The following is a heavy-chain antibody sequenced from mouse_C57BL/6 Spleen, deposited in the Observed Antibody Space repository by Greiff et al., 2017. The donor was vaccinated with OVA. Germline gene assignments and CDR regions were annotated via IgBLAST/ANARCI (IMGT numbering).Heavy chain of an antibody. D-gene: IGHD3-3*01. V-gene: IGHV5-6*01. J-gene: IGHJ4*01. CDR2: ISSGGSYT. CDR3: ARGDGYYAMDY. CDR1: GFTFSSYG. Sequence: EVKVVESGGDLVKPGGSLKLSCAASGFTFSSYGMSWVRQTPDKRLEWVATISSGGSYTYYPDSVKGRFTISRDNAKNTLYLQMSSLKSEDTAMYYCARGDGYYAMDYWGQGTSVTVSS.